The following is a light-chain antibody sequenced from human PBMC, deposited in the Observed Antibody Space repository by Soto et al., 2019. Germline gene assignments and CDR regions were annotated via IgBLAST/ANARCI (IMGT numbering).Light chain of an antibody. V-gene: IGLV2-11*01. CDR3: SSYAGSNSPVV. Sequence: QSALTQPRSVSGSPGQSVTISCTGTGSDVGGYNYVSWYQQHPGKAPKLMIYDVSERPSGVPDRFSGSKSGNTASLTVAGLQAEDEADYYCSSYAGSNSPVVFGGGTKLTVL. CDR2: DVS. J-gene: IGLJ2*01. CDR1: GSDVGGYNY.